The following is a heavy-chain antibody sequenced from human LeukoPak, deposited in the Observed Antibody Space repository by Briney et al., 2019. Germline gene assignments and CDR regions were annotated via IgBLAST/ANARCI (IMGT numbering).Heavy chain of an antibody. V-gene: IGHV3-74*01. J-gene: IGHJ3*02. CDR2: SNSDGSST. D-gene: IGHD2-21*02. Sequence: HSGGSLRLSCAASGFTFSIYWMHWVRQAPGKGLVWVSRSNSDGSSTSYADSVKGRFTISRDNAKNSLYLQMNSLRAEDTAVYYCARDLSYCGGDCYPSPDDAFDIWGQGTMVTVSS. CDR3: ARDLSYCGGDCYPSPDDAFDI. CDR1: GFTFSIYW.